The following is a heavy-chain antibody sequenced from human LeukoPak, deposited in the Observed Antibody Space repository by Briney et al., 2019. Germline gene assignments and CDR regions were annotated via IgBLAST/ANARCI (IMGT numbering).Heavy chain of an antibody. J-gene: IGHJ4*02. V-gene: IGHV4-59*01. CDR3: ARESSGSYFDY. CDR1: GGSISSYY. Sequence: PSETLSLTCAVSGGSISSYYWSWIRQPPGKGLEWIGYIYYSGSTNYNPSLKSRVTISVDTSKNQFSLKLSSVTAADTAVYYCARESSGSYFDYWGQGTLVTVSS. CDR2: IYYSGST. D-gene: IGHD1-26*01.